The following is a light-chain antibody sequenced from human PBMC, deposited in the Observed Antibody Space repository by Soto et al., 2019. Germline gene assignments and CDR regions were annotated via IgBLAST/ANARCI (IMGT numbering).Light chain of an antibody. Sequence: DIQMTQSPSSRSASVGDRVTITCRASQNIRNYLNWYQQRPGKTPYLLLYAASNLRAGVPSRFSGSGSGTVLTLTINSLQPQDFATYYCQQIHSTSSYTFGQGTKVDIK. CDR1: QNIRNY. J-gene: IGKJ2*01. CDR2: AAS. CDR3: QQIHSTSSYT. V-gene: IGKV1-39*01.